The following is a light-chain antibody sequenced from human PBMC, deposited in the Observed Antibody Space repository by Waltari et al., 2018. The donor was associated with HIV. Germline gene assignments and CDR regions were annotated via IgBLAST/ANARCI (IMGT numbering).Light chain of an antibody. J-gene: IGLJ2*01. CDR2: NNS. Sequence: QSVLTQPPSVSGAPGQRVTISCPGSRSNIGAGYDLPCYQQLPGTAPKLLIYNNSHRPSGFPARFSGSKSGTSASLAITGLQTEDEAEYYCQSYDSSLSGHVLFGGGTILTVL. CDR3: QSYDSSLSGHVL. V-gene: IGLV1-40*01. CDR1: RSNIGAGYD.